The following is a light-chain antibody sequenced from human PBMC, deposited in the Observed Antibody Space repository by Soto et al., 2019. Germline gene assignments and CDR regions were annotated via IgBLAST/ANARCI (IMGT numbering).Light chain of an antibody. J-gene: IGLJ3*02. Sequence: QSVLTQPPSLSAAPVQKVTISCSGNSSNIGNNYVSWYQLLPGTAPKLLIYDNNKRPSGIPDRFSGSKSGTSATLAITGLQTGDEADYYCGAWDGRLGGVFGGGTKLTVL. CDR1: SSNIGNNY. CDR2: DNN. CDR3: GAWDGRLGGV. V-gene: IGLV1-51*01.